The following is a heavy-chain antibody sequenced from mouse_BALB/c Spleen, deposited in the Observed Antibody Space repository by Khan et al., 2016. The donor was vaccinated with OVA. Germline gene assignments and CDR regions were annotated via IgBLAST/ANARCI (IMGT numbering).Heavy chain of an antibody. CDR2: ISSGGHYT. V-gene: IGHV5-6*01. CDR1: GFTFSSYG. Sequence: EVELVESGGDLVKPGGSLKLSCAASGFTFSSYGMSWVRQTPDKRLEWVATISSGGHYTYFPASVRGRFTITRDTAKNTLYLQMSSLKSEDTAIYYCASSITTDKGDYCTMRYWGQGTTVTVSS. CDR3: ASSITTDKGDYCTMRY. D-gene: IGHD1-1*01. J-gene: IGHJ4*01.